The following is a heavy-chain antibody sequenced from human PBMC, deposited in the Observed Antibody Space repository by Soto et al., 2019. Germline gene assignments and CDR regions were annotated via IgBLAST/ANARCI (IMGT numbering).Heavy chain of an antibody. Sequence: GASVKVSCKASGYTFTSYAMHWVRQAPGQRLEWMGWINAGNGNTKYSQKFQGRVTITRDTSASTAYMELSSLRSEDTAVYYCARDRGLNYDFWSGINWFDPGVKGTLVTVPS. CDR2: INAGNGNT. CDR1: GYTFTSYA. J-gene: IGHJ5*02. V-gene: IGHV1-3*01. CDR3: ARDRGLNYDFWSGINWFDP. D-gene: IGHD3-3*01.